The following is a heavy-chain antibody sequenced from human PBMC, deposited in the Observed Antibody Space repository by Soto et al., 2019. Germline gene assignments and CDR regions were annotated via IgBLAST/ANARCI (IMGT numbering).Heavy chain of an antibody. V-gene: IGHV4-4*02. D-gene: IGHD2-15*01. CDR2: IYHSGST. CDR3: VVVVVAATRGNWFDP. CDR1: GGSISSSNW. J-gene: IGHJ5*02. Sequence: QVQLQESGPGLVKPSGTLSLTCAVSGGSISSSNWWRWVRRPPGKGLEWIGEIYHSGSTNYNPSLKSRVTISVDKSKNQFSLKRSAVTAADTAVYYCVVVVVAATRGNWFDPWGQGTLVTVSS.